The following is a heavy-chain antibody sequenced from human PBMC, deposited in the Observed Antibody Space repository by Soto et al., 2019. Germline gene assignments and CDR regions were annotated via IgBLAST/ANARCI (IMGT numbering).Heavy chain of an antibody. CDR3: ARGVGSGSYYNQYNWFDP. CDR1: GYTFTNYG. D-gene: IGHD3-10*01. CDR2: ISAYNGNT. V-gene: IGHV1-18*01. Sequence: ASVKVFCKASGYTFTNYGISWVRQAPGQGLEWMGWISAYNGNTKYAQKLQGRVTMTTDTSTSTAYMELRSLRSDDTAVYYCARGVGSGSYYNQYNWFDPWGQGTLVTVSS. J-gene: IGHJ5*02.